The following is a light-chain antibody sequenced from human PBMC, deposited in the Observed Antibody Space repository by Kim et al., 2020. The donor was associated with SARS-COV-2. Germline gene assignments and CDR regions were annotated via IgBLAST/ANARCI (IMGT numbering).Light chain of an antibody. CDR3: SAWDSSLNVWV. J-gene: IGLJ3*02. CDR1: MNDVGNQG. Sequence: PTATLTCTGNMNDVGNQGAGWLQQHQGHPPKLLANRNNRRPSVISEGLSASRSVNTASLTITVLQPEDEADYYCSAWDSSLNVWVFGGGTSLSVL. V-gene: IGLV10-54*01. CDR2: RNN.